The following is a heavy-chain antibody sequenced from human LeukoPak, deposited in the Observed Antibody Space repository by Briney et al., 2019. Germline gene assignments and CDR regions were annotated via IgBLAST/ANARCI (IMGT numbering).Heavy chain of an antibody. CDR3: AGGPVTALELLYY. J-gene: IGHJ4*02. D-gene: IGHD2-21*02. CDR2: INHSGST. Sequence: PSETLSLTCVVYGGSFSGYYWSWIRPPPGKGLEWIGEINHSGSTKYNPSLKSRVTISVDTSKNQFSLKLNSVTAADTAVYYCAGGPVTALELLYYWGQGTLVTVAS. CDR1: GGSFSGYY. V-gene: IGHV4-34*01.